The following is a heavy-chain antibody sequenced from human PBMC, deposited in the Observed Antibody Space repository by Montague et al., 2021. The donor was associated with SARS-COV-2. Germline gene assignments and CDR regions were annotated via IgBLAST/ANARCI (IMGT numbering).Heavy chain of an antibody. J-gene: IGHJ6*03. D-gene: IGHD3-10*01. CDR1: GTSFSGYY. V-gene: IGHV4-34*01. Sequence: SETLSLTCAVHGTSFSGYYWNWIRQPPGKGLEWIGEINHGGSTKYSPPLKSRLTISADTSKNQFSLKLTSVAAADTAVYYCARLRDGVVPSPILGVGPYYYYYYMDVWAKGTTVTVSS. CDR3: ARLRDGVVPSPILGVGPYYYYYYMDV. CDR2: INHGGST.